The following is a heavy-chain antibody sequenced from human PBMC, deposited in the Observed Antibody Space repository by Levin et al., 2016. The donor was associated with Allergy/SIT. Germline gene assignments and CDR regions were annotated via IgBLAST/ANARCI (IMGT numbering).Heavy chain of an antibody. Sequence: GESLKISCAASGFIFGGYAMSWVRQAPGKGLEWVSTISGSGGTTNYADSVKGRFTVSRDNSKNTVYLEMNSLRDDDTAVYSCAKEGPLETTTTYDFYGMDVWGQGTTVTVSS. V-gene: IGHV3-23*01. CDR1: GFIFGGYA. D-gene: IGHD4-17*01. CDR2: ISGSGGTT. J-gene: IGHJ6*02. CDR3: AKEGPLETTTTYDFYGMDV.